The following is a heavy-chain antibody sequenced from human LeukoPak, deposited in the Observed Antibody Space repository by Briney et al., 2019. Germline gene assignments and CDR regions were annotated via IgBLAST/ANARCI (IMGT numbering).Heavy chain of an antibody. CDR1: GFTFSSYA. V-gene: IGHV3-23*01. Sequence: GGSLRLSCAASGFTFSSYAMSWVRQAPGKGLEWVSAISGSGVSTYYADSVKGRFTISRDYSKNTLYLQMDSLRAEDTAVYYCAKDLYCSSNSCYFFDYWGQGTLVTVSS. CDR3: AKDLYCSSNSCYFFDY. CDR2: ISGSGVST. J-gene: IGHJ4*02. D-gene: IGHD2-2*01.